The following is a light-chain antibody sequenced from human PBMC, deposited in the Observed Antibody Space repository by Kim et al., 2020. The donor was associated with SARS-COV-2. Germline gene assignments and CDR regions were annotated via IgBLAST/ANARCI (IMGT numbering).Light chain of an antibody. CDR1: ETLSPKE. V-gene: IGKV3-20*01. J-gene: IGKJ1*01. Sequence: CTGERETRERKARETLSPKELAGDKKKPGQEPRNLIYGTSRRATGIPDRCIGSGSGTDFTLTISRLEPDDFAVYYSQKYDTAPKTFGQGTKVDIK. CDR2: GTS. CDR3: QKYDTAPKT.